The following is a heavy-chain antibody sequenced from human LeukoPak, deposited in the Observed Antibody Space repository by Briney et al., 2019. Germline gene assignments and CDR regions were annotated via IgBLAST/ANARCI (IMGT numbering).Heavy chain of an antibody. CDR3: AKQLGSGNYYPPGEDY. CDR2: ISASGTDT. Sequence: SGGSLRLSCAASGFTLSNYATTWVRQAPGKGLEWVSAISASGTDTYYADSVKGRFTISRDTSKNTVYLQMNSLRDEDTAVYYCAKQLGSGNYYPPGEDYWGQGTLVTVSS. CDR1: GFTLSNYA. J-gene: IGHJ4*02. D-gene: IGHD3-10*01. V-gene: IGHV3-23*01.